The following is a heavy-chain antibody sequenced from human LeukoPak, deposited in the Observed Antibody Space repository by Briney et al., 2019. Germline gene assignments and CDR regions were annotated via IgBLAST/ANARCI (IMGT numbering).Heavy chain of an antibody. CDR1: GFIFGSYS. J-gene: IGHJ4*02. CDR3: ASPLYSSSSYNFDY. D-gene: IGHD6-13*01. V-gene: IGHV3-48*04. CDR2: ISTSSSTI. Sequence: GGSLRLSCAASGFIFGSYSMNWVRQAPGKGLEWVSYISTSSSTIYYADSVKGRFTISRDNAKNSLYLQMNSLRPEDTAVYYCASPLYSSSSYNFDYWGQGTLVTVSS.